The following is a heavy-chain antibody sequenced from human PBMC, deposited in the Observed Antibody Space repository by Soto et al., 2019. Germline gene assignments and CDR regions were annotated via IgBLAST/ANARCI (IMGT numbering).Heavy chain of an antibody. Sequence: GASVKVSCKASGYTFTAYYIHWVRQAPGQGLEWMGWINPNSGGTNYAQNFLGSVTMTRDTSISTAYMELSRLTSDDTAVYYCARDVDSYAFGTAKGWFDPWGQGTLVTVSS. J-gene: IGHJ5*02. CDR2: INPNSGGT. CDR3: ARDVDSYAFGTAKGWFDP. CDR1: GYTFTAYY. D-gene: IGHD5-18*01. V-gene: IGHV1-2*02.